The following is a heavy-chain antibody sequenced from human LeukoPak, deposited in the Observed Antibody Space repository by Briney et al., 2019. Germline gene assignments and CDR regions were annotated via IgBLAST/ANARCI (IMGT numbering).Heavy chain of an antibody. J-gene: IGHJ5*02. CDR2: ISGSGGST. CDR3: AKDVRSFTMIVPGSKFDP. V-gene: IGHV3-23*01. D-gene: IGHD3-22*01. CDR1: GFTFSSYA. Sequence: GGSLRLSCAASGFTFSSYAMSWVRQAPGKGLEWVSGISGSGGSTFYADSVKGRFTISRDNSKHTLYLQMNSLRAEDTAVYYCAKDVRSFTMIVPGSKFDPWGQGTLVTVSS.